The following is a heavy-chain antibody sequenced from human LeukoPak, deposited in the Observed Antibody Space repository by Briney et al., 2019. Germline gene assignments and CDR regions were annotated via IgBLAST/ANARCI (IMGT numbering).Heavy chain of an antibody. Sequence: ASVKVSCMASGYTFTSYDINWVRQATGQGLEWMGWMNPNSGNTGYAQKFQGRVTMTRNTSISTAYMELSSLRSEDTAVYYCARVMSDYGDYYYGMDVWGQGTTVTVSS. J-gene: IGHJ6*02. CDR3: ARVMSDYGDYYYGMDV. CDR1: GYTFTSYD. D-gene: IGHD4-17*01. V-gene: IGHV1-8*01. CDR2: MNPNSGNT.